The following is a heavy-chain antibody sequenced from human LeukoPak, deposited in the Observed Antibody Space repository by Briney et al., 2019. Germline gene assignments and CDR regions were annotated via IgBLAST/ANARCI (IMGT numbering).Heavy chain of an antibody. J-gene: IGHJ3*02. CDR1: GYTFTSYD. CDR2: MNPNSGNT. D-gene: IGHD5-18*01. V-gene: IGHV1-8*01. Sequence: ASVKVSCKASGYTFTSYDINWVRQATGQGLEWMGWMNPNSGNTGYAQKFQGRVTMTRNTSISTAYMELSSLRSEDTAVYYCARDQDSYGNDAFDIWGQGTMVTVSS. CDR3: ARDQDSYGNDAFDI.